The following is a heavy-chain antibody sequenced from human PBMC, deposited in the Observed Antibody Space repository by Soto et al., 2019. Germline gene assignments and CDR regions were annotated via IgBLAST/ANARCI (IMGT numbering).Heavy chain of an antibody. CDR3: ARGPRSSSWYYFDY. Sequence: GASVQVSCKASGYTFTSYGISWVRQAPGQGLEWMGWISAYNGNTNYAQKLQGRVTMTTDTSTSTAYMELRSLRSDDTAVYYCARGPRSSSWYYFDYWGQGTLVTVSS. CDR2: ISAYNGNT. V-gene: IGHV1-18*04. CDR1: GYTFTSYG. D-gene: IGHD6-13*01. J-gene: IGHJ4*02.